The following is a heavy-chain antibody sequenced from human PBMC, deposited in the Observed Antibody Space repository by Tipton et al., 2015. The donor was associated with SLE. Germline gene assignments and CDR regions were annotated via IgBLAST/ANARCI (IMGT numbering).Heavy chain of an antibody. J-gene: IGHJ6*02. CDR1: GGSISSSSYH. D-gene: IGHD2-15*01. CDR3: AAVAASRYYYGMDV. Sequence: TLSLTCTVSGGSISSSSYHWGWIRQPPGKELQWIGYFSYTGGSNYNPSLKSRVSMSVDMSKNQFSLKLSSVTAADTAVYYCAAVAASRYYYGMDVWGQGTTATVSS. CDR2: FSYTGGS. V-gene: IGHV4-61*05.